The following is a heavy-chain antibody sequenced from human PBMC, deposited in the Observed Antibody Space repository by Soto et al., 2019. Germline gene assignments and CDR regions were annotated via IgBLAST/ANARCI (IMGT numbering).Heavy chain of an antibody. D-gene: IGHD2-15*01. CDR2: IYYSGST. J-gene: IGHJ4*02. CDR3: ARSRVLEGPMPRGYLDY. V-gene: IGHV4-39*01. CDR1: GGSISSSSYY. Sequence: SETLSLTXTVSGGSISSSSYYWGWIRQPPGKGLEWIGSIYYSGSTYYNPSLKSRVTISVDTSKNQFSLKLSSVTAADTAVYYCARSRVLEGPMPRGYLDYWGQGTLVTVSS.